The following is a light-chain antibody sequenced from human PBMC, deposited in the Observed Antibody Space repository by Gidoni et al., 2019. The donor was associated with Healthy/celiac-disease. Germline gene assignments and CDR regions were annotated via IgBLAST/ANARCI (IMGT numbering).Light chain of an antibody. CDR1: QSLLHSNGYNY. CDR3: MQALQTPFT. CDR2: LGP. Sequence: EIVMTEPPLSLTVTPGEPASISCRSSQSLLHSNGYNYLDWYLQKPGQSPQLLIYLGPNRASGVPDRFSGSGSGTDFTLKISRVEAEDVGVYYCMQALQTPFTFGPGTKVDIK. V-gene: IGKV2-28*01. J-gene: IGKJ3*01.